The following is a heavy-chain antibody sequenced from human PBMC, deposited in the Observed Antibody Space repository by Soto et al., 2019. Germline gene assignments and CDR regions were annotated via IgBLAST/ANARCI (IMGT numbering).Heavy chain of an antibody. CDR1: GYAFTSYG. CDR2: IAPHSGRT. J-gene: IGHJ4*02. Sequence: QVQLAQSGPEVKKPGASVRVSCMTSGYAFTSYGVNWVRQAPGQGLEWMGWIAPHSGRTTYLPKFQGRVTISADASTNTAYMELRGLSSDDTGIYFCARAATGSYHSAYWGQGTVVTVSS. D-gene: IGHD3-10*01. CDR3: ARAATGSYHSAY. V-gene: IGHV1-18*04.